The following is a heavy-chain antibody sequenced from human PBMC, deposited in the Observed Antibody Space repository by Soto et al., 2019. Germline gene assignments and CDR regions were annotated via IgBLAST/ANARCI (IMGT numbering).Heavy chain of an antibody. Sequence: SGPTLVNPTQTFTLACTFSGFSLSTSGMGVGWIRQPPGKALEWLALIYWDDDKRYSPSLKSRLTITKDTSKNQAVLTMTNMDPVDTATYYCAHYSSTSSFDYWGQRTLVTVSS. D-gene: IGHD6-13*01. CDR1: GFSLSTSGMG. V-gene: IGHV2-5*02. J-gene: IGHJ4*02. CDR2: IYWDDDK. CDR3: AHYSSTSSFDY.